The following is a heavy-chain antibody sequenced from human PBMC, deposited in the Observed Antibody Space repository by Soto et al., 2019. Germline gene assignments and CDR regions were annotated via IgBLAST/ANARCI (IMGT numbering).Heavy chain of an antibody. Sequence: GGSLRLSCAASGFTFSSYAMSWVRQAPGKRLEWVSAISGSGGSTYYADSVKGRFTISRDNSKNTLYLQMNSLRAEDTAVYYCASSYGSGSYEGYWGQGTLVTVSS. D-gene: IGHD3-10*01. CDR3: ASSYGSGSYEGY. J-gene: IGHJ4*02. V-gene: IGHV3-23*01. CDR2: ISGSGGST. CDR1: GFTFSSYA.